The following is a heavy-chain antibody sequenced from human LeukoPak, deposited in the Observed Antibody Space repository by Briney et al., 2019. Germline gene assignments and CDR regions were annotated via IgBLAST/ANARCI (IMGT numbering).Heavy chain of an antibody. V-gene: IGHV1-2*02. J-gene: IGHJ6*03. Sequence: ASVKVSCKASGYTFTGYFLHWVRQAPGQGPEWMGWINPNSGGTNYAQKFQGRVTMTRNTSISTVYMELSSLRSEDTAVYYCARAASWSPIGDSYYYMDVWGKGTTVTISS. CDR1: GYTFTGYF. CDR3: ARAASWSPIGDSYYYMDV. CDR2: INPNSGGT. D-gene: IGHD6-13*01.